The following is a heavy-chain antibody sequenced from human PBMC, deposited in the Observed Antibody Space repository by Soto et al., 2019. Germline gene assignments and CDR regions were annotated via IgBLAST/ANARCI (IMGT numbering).Heavy chain of an antibody. CDR1: GFSFSAYR. CDR3: ARDWTYCSGGTCYYGMEV. CDR2: ISGSSNSM. Sequence: PGWSLRLSCAASGFSFSAYRMNLVRQAPGKGLEWVSYISGSSNSMYYGDSVKGRFTISRDNAQNELFLQMKSLTDEDTAVYYCARDWTYCSGGTCYYGMEVWGQGTKVTVSS. V-gene: IGHV3-48*02. D-gene: IGHD2-15*01. J-gene: IGHJ6*02.